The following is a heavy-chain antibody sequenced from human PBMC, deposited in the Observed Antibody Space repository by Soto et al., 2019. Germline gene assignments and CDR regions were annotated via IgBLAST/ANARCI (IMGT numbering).Heavy chain of an antibody. J-gene: IGHJ4*02. CDR2: TKEDGSEI. V-gene: IGHV3-7*01. CDR3: ARDVGFDYVN. Sequence: GGSLRLSCAVSGFSIASYWMSWVRQAPGKGLEWVATTKEDGSEIYYVDSVRGRFTISRDNAENSLYLQMNSLSAEDTAVYFCARDVGFDYVNWGQGTLVTVSS. CDR1: GFSIASYW. D-gene: IGHD3-16*01.